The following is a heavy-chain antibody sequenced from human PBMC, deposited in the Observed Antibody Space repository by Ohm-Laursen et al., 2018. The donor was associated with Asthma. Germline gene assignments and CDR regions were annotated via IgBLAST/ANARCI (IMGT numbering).Heavy chain of an antibody. J-gene: IGHJ4*02. V-gene: IGHV3-21*01. CDR2: ISSSSSYI. CDR3: AREPGIAVAGTVDY. Sequence: GQTLSLTCAASGFTFSSYSMNWVRQAPGKGLEWVSSISSSSSYIYYADSVKGRFTISRDNAKNSLYLQMDSLGAEDTAVYYCAREPGIAVAGTVDYWGQGTLVTVSS. CDR1: GFTFSSYS. D-gene: IGHD6-19*01.